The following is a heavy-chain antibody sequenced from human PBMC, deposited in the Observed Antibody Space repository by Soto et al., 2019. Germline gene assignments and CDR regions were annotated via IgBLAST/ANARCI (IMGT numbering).Heavy chain of an antibody. J-gene: IGHJ5*02. Sequence: SVKVSCKASGGTFSSYTISWVRQAPGQGLEWMGRIIPILGIANYAQKLQGRVTITADKSTSTAYMELSSLRSEDTAVYYCARDRRTVVAATAYNWFDPWGQGTLVTVSS. V-gene: IGHV1-69*04. CDR2: IIPILGIA. D-gene: IGHD2-15*01. CDR1: GGTFSSYT. CDR3: ARDRRTVVAATAYNWFDP.